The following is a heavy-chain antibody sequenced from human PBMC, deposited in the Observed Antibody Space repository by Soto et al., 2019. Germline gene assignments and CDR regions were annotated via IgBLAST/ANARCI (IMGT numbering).Heavy chain of an antibody. Sequence: GGSLRLSCTVSGFAFNNYGINWVRQATGKGLEWVSSISKSDYTYYSDSVKGRFTISRDNAKNSVSLQMNTLRVEDTAVYYCAREDSIIIPAVSDFWGQGTLVTVSS. V-gene: IGHV3-21*01. CDR2: ISKSDYT. J-gene: IGHJ4*02. CDR1: GFAFNNYG. D-gene: IGHD2-2*01. CDR3: AREDSIIIPAVSDF.